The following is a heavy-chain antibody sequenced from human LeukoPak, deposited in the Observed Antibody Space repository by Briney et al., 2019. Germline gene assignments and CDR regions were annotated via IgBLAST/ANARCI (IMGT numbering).Heavy chain of an antibody. Sequence: SETLSLTCTVSGYSISTGYYWGWIRQPPGKGLEWIGSIYYSGSTYYNPSLKSRVTISVDTSKNQFSLKLSSVTAADTAVYYCARNLGSKSPFDYWGQGTLVTVSS. CDR1: GYSISTGYY. CDR3: ARNLGSKSPFDY. J-gene: IGHJ4*02. CDR2: IYYSGST. D-gene: IGHD3-16*01. V-gene: IGHV4-38-2*02.